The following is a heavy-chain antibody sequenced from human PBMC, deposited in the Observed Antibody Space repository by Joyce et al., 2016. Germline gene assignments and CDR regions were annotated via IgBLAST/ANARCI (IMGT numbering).Heavy chain of an antibody. Sequence: QVQLVQSGAEEKKPGASVRVSCQASGYTFTSFAMYWVRQAPGQSLEWVGWINAGNGDTKYSQKFQGRVTITRDTSANSIYMDLKRVTFEDTAVYYCTRGGCSGGSCYAIGDLQCWGQGTLVTVSS. D-gene: IGHD2-15*01. J-gene: IGHJ1*01. CDR1: GYTFTSFA. CDR3: TRGGCSGGSCYAIGDLQC. V-gene: IGHV1-3*05. CDR2: INAGNGDT.